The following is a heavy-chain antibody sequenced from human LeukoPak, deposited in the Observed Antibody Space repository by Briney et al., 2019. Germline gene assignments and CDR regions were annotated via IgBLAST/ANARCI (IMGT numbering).Heavy chain of an antibody. V-gene: IGHV1-69*13. J-gene: IGHJ4*02. Sequence: SVKVSCEASGGTFSSYAISWVRQAPGQGLEWMGGIIPIFGTANYAQKFQGRVTITADESTSTAYMELSSLRSEDTAVYYCARGAGGYSGYDAHYYFDYWGQGTLVTVSS. D-gene: IGHD5-12*01. CDR3: ARGAGGYSGYDAHYYFDY. CDR1: GGTFSSYA. CDR2: IIPIFGTA.